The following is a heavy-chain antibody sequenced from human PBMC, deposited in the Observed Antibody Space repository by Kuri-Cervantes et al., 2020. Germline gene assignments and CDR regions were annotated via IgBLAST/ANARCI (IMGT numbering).Heavy chain of an antibody. D-gene: IGHD2-15*01. CDR1: GFTFSSYG. Sequence: GGSLRLSCAASGFTFSSYGMHWVRQAPGKGLEWVAVIWYDGSNKYYADSVKSRFTISRDNSKNTLYLQMNSLRAEDTAVYYCAREEVVFFDYYGMDVWGQGTTVTVSS. CDR3: AREEVVFFDYYGMDV. V-gene: IGHV3-33*01. J-gene: IGHJ6*02. CDR2: IWYDGSNK.